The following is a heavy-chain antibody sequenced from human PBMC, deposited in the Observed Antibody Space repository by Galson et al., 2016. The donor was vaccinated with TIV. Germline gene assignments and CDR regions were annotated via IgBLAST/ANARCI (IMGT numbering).Heavy chain of an antibody. CDR1: GFTFGSYG. Sequence: SLRLSCAASGFTFGSYGMHWVRQAPGKGLEWVAMISHDGSDKYYGDSVKGRFTISRDNSKNNLYLQMNSLTAEDTAVYYCARQWQSYYLDYWGQGTLVTVSS. CDR3: ARQWQSYYLDY. CDR2: ISHDGSDK. J-gene: IGHJ4*02. D-gene: IGHD6-19*01. V-gene: IGHV3-33*01.